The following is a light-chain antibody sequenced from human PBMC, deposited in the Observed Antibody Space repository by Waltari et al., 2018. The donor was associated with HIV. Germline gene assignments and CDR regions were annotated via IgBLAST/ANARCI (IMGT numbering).Light chain of an antibody. Sequence: DIQMTQSPSSLSASVGDRVTITCRSSQNINFYLSWYQQKPGRAPNLLIHTASSLQTGVPSRFSGSGSGTDFTLTISSLQLEDYATYYCQQSHSPPWTFGQGTKV. CDR1: QNINFY. V-gene: IGKV1-39*01. CDR2: TAS. J-gene: IGKJ1*01. CDR3: QQSHSPPWT.